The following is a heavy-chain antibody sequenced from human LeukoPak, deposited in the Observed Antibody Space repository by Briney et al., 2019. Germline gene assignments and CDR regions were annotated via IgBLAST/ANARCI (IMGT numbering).Heavy chain of an antibody. V-gene: IGHV1-2*02. CDR2: INPNSGGT. J-gene: IGHJ6*02. CDR1: GFTFTGYN. Sequence: ASVKLSCKASGFTFTGYNMHWVRQAPGQGLEWMGWINPNSGGTNYAQKFQGRVTVTRDTSISTAYMELSRLRSVDTVVYYGSRVHITEKYYYGMDVWGQGTTVTVSS. D-gene: IGHD2-21*01. CDR3: SRVHITEKYYYGMDV.